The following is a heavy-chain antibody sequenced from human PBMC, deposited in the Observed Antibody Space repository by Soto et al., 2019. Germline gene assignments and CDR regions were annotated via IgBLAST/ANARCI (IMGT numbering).Heavy chain of an antibody. Sequence: SETLSLTCTVSGGSISSGGYYWSWIRQHPGKGLEWIGYIYYSGSTYYNPSLKSRVTISVDTSKNQFSLKLSSVTAADTAVYYCARDLPPGDALDIWGQGTMVTVS. J-gene: IGHJ3*02. CDR3: ARDLPPGDALDI. CDR1: GGSISSGGYY. V-gene: IGHV4-31*03. CDR2: IYYSGST.